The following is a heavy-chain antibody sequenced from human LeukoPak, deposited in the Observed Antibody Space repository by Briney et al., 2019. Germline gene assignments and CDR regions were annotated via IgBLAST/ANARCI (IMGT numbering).Heavy chain of an antibody. J-gene: IGHJ3*02. CDR2: IHYSGST. CDR1: GGSISSYY. D-gene: IGHD5-12*01. Sequence: SETLSLTCTVSGGSISSYYWSWIRQPPGKGLEYIGYIHYSGSTNYSPSLKSRVTISVDTSKTQFSLKLSSVTAADTALYYCARHKSGYGAGHAFDIWGQGTMVTVSS. CDR3: ARHKSGYGAGHAFDI. V-gene: IGHV4-59*08.